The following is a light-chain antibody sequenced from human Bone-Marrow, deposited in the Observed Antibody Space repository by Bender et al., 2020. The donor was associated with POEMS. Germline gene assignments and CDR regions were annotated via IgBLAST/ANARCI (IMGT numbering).Light chain of an antibody. Sequence: QSALTQPASVSGSPGQSITIPCTGTSSDLGGSNYVSWFQHHPGKAPKLVIYEVSLRPSGISNRFFGSKSGNTASLTISGLQAEDEADYYCSSPISDTTLVVFGGGTKLTVL. CDR2: EVS. CDR1: SSDLGGSNY. V-gene: IGLV2-14*01. J-gene: IGLJ3*02. CDR3: SSPISDTTLVV.